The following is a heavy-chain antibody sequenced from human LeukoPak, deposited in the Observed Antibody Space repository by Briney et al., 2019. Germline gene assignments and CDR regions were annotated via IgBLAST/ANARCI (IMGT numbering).Heavy chain of an antibody. J-gene: IGHJ5*02. V-gene: IGHV1-8*01. D-gene: IGHD1-26*01. Sequence: ASVKVSCKASTYTFTSYDINWVRQATGRGLEWMGWMNPNSGNTGYAQKFQGRVTMTRNTSISTAYMELSSLRSEDTAVYYCARGKVGATINWLDPWGQGTLVTVSS. CDR2: MNPNSGNT. CDR3: ARGKVGATINWLDP. CDR1: TYTFTSYD.